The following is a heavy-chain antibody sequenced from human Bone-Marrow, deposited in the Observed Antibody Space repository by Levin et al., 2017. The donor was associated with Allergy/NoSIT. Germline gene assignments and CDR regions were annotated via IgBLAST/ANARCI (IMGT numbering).Heavy chain of an antibody. V-gene: IGHV1-18*01. J-gene: IGHJ5*01. CDR1: GYTFYTYG. CDR3: ARHRGPNSSDGNYFDS. Sequence: GESLKISCKTSGYTFYTYGISWVRQAPGQGLEWMGWISTYNGHTNYAQKFQGRVTMTTDTSTSTAYMELRSLTSDDTAVYYCARHRGPNSSDGNYFDSWGQGTLVTVSS. D-gene: IGHD1-7*01. CDR2: ISTYNGHT.